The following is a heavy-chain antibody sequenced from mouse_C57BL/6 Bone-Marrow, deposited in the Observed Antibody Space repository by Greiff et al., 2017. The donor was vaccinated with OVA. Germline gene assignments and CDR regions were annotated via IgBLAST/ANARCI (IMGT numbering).Heavy chain of an antibody. Sequence: QVQLQQPGAELVRPGSSVKLSCTASGYTFTSYWMGWVKQRPGQGLEWIGNIYPSDSETHYNQKFKDKATLTVDKSSSTAYLQLSSLTTEDSAVYYCAVFYYGSSYYAYWGQGTLVTVSA. J-gene: IGHJ3*01. V-gene: IGHV1-61*01. CDR3: AVFYYGSSYYAY. CDR2: IYPSDSET. D-gene: IGHD1-1*01. CDR1: GYTFTSYW.